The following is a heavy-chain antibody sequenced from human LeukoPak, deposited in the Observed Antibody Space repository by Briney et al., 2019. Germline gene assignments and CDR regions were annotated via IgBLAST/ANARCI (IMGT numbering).Heavy chain of an antibody. V-gene: IGHV3-23*01. J-gene: IGHJ5*01. CDR2: ITTSDGNT. D-gene: IGHD5-18*01. CDR1: GFTFSGYT. CDR3: ARSPVDTAMADS. Sequence: PGGSLRLSCAASGFTFSGYTMSWVRQAPGKGLEWVSTITTSDGNTYYADSVKGRFTVSRDNAKNSLYLQMNSLRAEDTAVYYCARSPVDTAMADSWGQGTLVTVSS.